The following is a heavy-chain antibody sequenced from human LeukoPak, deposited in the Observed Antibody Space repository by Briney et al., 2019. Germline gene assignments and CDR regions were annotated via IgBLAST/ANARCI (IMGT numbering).Heavy chain of an antibody. CDR3: ARGPFWSGNEY. CDR1: GFTVSSNY. Sequence: GGSLRLSCAASGFTVSSNYMSWVRQAPGKGLEWVSVIYSGGSTYYADSVKGRFTISRDNSKNTLYLQMNSLRAEDTAVYYCARGPFWSGNEYWGQGILATVSS. V-gene: IGHV3-53*01. D-gene: IGHD3-3*01. J-gene: IGHJ4*02. CDR2: IYSGGST.